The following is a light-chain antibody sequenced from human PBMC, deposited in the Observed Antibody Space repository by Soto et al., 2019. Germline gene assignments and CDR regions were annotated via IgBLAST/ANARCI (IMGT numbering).Light chain of an antibody. CDR2: GAS. J-gene: IGKJ1*01. V-gene: IGKV1D-16*01. CDR3: QQYNSYS. Sequence: DMQMTQSPSSVSASLGDRVTITCRASQDIHTWLAWYQQKPGQAPKLLIYGASHLQSGVPSRFSGSGSGTDFTLTISSLQSEDFATYYCQQYNSYSFGQGTKVEIK. CDR1: QDIHTW.